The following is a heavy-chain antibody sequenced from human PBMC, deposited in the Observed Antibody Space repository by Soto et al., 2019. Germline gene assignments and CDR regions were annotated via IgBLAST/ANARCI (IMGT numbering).Heavy chain of an antibody. CDR3: ARDALEYSYGYWVYYYGMDV. CDR1: GFTFSSYA. CDR2: ISYDGSNK. V-gene: IGHV3-30-3*01. Sequence: GGSLRLSCAASGFTFSSYAMHWVRQAPGKGLEWVAVISYDGSNKYYADSVKGRFTISRDNSKNTLYLQMNSLRAEDTAVYYCARDALEYSYGYWVYYYGMDVWGQGTTVTVSS. D-gene: IGHD5-18*01. J-gene: IGHJ6*02.